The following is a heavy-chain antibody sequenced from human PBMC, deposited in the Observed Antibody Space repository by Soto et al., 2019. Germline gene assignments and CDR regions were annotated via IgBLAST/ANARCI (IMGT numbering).Heavy chain of an antibody. CDR1: GFTFKYDW. CDR2: INDDGSEE. V-gene: IGHV3-7*01. D-gene: IGHD4-17*01. Sequence: GGSLRLSCVASGFTFKYDWMSWVRQSPGKGLEWVANINDDGSEEYYLDSVRGRFTISRDNAKNSLFLHMNSLTTEDTAVYYCASKDYGGEWYYYYGMDVWGQGTTVTVSS. J-gene: IGHJ6*02. CDR3: ASKDYGGEWYYYYGMDV.